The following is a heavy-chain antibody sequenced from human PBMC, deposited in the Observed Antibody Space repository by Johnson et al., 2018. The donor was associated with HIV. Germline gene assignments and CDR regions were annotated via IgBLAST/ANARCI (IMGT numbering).Heavy chain of an antibody. Sequence: QVQLVESGGGVVQPGRSLSLSCAASGFTFSSYAMHWVRQAPGKGLEWVAVMSYARSNTYYADSVKGRFTISRANSKNTLYLQMNSLRAEDSAVYYCARESGFEWELLGGMHWAFDIWGQGTMVTVSS. CDR3: ARESGFEWELLGGMHWAFDI. CDR1: GFTFSSYA. D-gene: IGHD1-26*01. CDR2: MSYARSNT. J-gene: IGHJ3*02. V-gene: IGHV3-30*04.